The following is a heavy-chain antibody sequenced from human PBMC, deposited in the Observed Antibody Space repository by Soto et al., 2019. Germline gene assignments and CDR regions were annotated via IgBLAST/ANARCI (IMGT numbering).Heavy chain of an antibody. CDR3: ASSLVPAAIFDC. J-gene: IGHJ4*02. CDR2: TYYRSKWYN. Sequence: SPTRSLTCGISGDNVSSISAAWNWIRQSPSRGLEWLGRTYYRSKWYNDYSVSLKSRITINPDTSKNLFSLQLNSVTPEDTAVYYCASSLVPAAIFDCWGQGPRVTVSS. D-gene: IGHD2-2*02. V-gene: IGHV6-1*01. CDR1: GDNVSSISAA.